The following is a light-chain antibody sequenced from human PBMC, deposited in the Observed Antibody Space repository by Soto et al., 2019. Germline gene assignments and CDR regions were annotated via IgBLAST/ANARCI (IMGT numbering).Light chain of an antibody. CDR1: SSDVGGYKY. V-gene: IGLV2-14*01. Sequence: QSALTQPASVSGSPGQSITISCSGTSSDVGGYKYVSWYQQHPGKAPKLMIYEVGNRPSGVSQRFSGSKSGNMASLTIFGLQAEDEADYYCSSYTSSSTLVFGGGTQLTVL. J-gene: IGLJ7*01. CDR3: SSYTSSSTLV. CDR2: EVG.